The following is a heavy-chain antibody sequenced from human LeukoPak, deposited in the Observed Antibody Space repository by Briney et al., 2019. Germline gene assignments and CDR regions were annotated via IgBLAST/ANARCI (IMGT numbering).Heavy chain of an antibody. J-gene: IGHJ4*02. D-gene: IGHD2-2*01. CDR3: ARVYQSAEYYFDY. CDR2: IYYTGST. Sequence: PSETLSLTCTVSGGSIDSYYWSWIRQPPGKGLEWIGYIYYTGSTEYHPSLKRRATISLDTSKNQFSLKLTSVNAADTAVYYCARVYQSAEYYFDYWGQGNLVSVSS. V-gene: IGHV4-59*01. CDR1: GGSIDSYY.